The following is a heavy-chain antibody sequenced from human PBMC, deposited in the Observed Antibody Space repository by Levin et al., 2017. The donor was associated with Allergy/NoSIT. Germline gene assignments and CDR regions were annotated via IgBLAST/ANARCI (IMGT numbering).Heavy chain of an antibody. Sequence: GGSLRLSCAASGFAFSSASMGWVRQAPEKGLEWVGRIKSETDGGTTDYVAPVKGRFSVSRDDSKNMLYLQMNSLKGEDTAVYYCGTGGLGVWGQGTLVTVSS. V-gene: IGHV3-15*01. J-gene: IGHJ4*02. CDR2: IKSETDGGTT. CDR1: GFAFSSAS. CDR3: GTGGLGV. D-gene: IGHD5-12*01.